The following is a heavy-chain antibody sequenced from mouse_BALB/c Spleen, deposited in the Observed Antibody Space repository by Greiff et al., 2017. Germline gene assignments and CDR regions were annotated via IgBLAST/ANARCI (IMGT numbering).Heavy chain of an antibody. CDR3: ARSSDWGAMDY. V-gene: IGHV1-66*01. D-gene: IGHD4-1*01. CDR2: IFPGSGNT. CDR1: GYSFTSYY. Sequence: QVQLQQSGPELVKPGASVKISCKASGYSFTSYYIHWVKQRPGQGLEWIGWIFPGSGNTKYNEKFKGKATLTADTSSSTAYMQLSSLTSEDSAVYFCARSSDWGAMDYWGQGTSVTVSS. J-gene: IGHJ4*01.